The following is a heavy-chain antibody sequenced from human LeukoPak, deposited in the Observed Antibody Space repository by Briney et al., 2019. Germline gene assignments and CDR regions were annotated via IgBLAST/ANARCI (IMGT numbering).Heavy chain of an antibody. V-gene: IGHV4-61*05. CDR2: IYYSGST. J-gene: IGHJ4*02. D-gene: IGHD3-22*01. CDR1: GGSISSSSYY. CDR3: ARAVGYYYDSSGFDY. Sequence: KSSETLSLTCTVSGGSISSSSYYWGWIRQPPGKGLEWIGYIYYSGSTNYNPSLKSRVTISVDTSKNQFSLKLSSVTAADTAVYYCARAVGYYYDSSGFDYWGQGTLVTVSS.